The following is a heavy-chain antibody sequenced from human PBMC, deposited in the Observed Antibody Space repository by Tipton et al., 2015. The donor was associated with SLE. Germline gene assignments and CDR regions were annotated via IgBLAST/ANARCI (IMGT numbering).Heavy chain of an antibody. CDR1: GDSITTDSDY. Sequence: TLSLTCTVSGDSITTDSDYWGWIRQPPGKGLEWIGNIYYSGTTYYNSSLKSRVTISVDTSKNQFSLKLSSVTAADTAMYYCARVERWVQNRGVDSWGQGTLVTVSS. CDR2: IYYSGTT. J-gene: IGHJ5*01. V-gene: IGHV4-39*07. CDR3: ARVERWVQNRGVDS. D-gene: IGHD5-24*01.